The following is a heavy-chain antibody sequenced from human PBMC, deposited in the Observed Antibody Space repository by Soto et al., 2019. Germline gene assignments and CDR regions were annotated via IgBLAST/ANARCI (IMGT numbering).Heavy chain of an antibody. D-gene: IGHD6-6*01. CDR3: ARQAKQLAPGLDY. CDR2: IYPGDSDT. CDR1: GYSFTSYW. J-gene: IGHJ4*02. V-gene: IGHV5-51*01. Sequence: GESLKISCKGSGYSFTSYWIGWVRQMPGKGLEWMGIIYPGDSDTRYSPSFQCQVTISADKSISTAYLQWSSLKASDTAMYYCARQAKQLAPGLDYWGQRTLVTVSS.